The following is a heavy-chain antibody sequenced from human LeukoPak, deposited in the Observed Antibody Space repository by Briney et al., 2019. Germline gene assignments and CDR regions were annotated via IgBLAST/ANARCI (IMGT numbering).Heavy chain of an antibody. CDR1: GGTFTSYD. V-gene: IGHV1-8*01. CDR2: MNPNSGNT. D-gene: IGHD2-2*03. CDR3: ASSSGYCSSTSCGNYYYYMDV. J-gene: IGHJ6*03. Sequence: ASVKVSCKASGGTFTSYDINWVRQATGQGLEWMGWMNPNSGNTGYAQKFQGRVTMTRNTSISTAYMELSSLRSEDTAVYYCASSSGYCSSTSCGNYYYYMDVWGKGTTVTVSS.